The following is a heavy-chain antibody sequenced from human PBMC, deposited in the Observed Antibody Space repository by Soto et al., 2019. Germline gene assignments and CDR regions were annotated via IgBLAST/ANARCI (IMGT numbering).Heavy chain of an antibody. CDR3: ANGYCSSTSCFPTPYYYYYMDV. V-gene: IGHV3-30*18. CDR2: ISYDGSNK. J-gene: IGHJ6*03. D-gene: IGHD2-2*01. Sequence: PGGSLRLSCAASGFTFSSYGMHWVRQAPGKGLGWVAVISYDGSNKYYADSVKGRFTISRDNSKNTLYLQMNSLRAEDTAVYYCANGYCSSTSCFPTPYYYYYMDVWGKGTTVTVSS. CDR1: GFTFSSYG.